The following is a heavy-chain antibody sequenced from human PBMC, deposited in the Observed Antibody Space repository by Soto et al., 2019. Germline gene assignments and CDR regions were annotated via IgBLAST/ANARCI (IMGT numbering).Heavy chain of an antibody. V-gene: IGHV3-64D*06. D-gene: IGHD4-17*01. CDR3: VKDVSVLRPTVSDY. CDR2: ISSTGGRT. CDR1: RFTFSSYA. J-gene: IGHJ4*02. Sequence: ESRRLSWSVSRFTFSSYAMRWVRQAPGKGLEYVSAISSTGGRTYYAGTVKGRFTISRDNSNNTLYLQMSSLRAEYTAVYYCVKDVSVLRPTVSDYWGQGTLVTVSS.